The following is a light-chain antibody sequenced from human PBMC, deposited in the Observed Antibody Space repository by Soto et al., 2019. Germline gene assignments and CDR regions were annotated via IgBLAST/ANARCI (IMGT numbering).Light chain of an antibody. J-gene: IGKJ3*01. V-gene: IGKV1-5*01. CDR3: QQYNSYPYS. CDR2: DAS. Sequence: DIQVTQSPSTLSASVGDRVTISCRASQNIDSWLAWYQQKPGKAPKLLIYDASSLESGVPSRFSGSGSGTEFPLTISSLQPDDFATYYCQQYNSYPYSFGPGTKVDIK. CDR1: QNIDSW.